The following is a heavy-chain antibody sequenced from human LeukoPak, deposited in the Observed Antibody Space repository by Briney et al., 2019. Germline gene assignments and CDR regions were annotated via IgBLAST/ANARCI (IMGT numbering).Heavy chain of an antibody. V-gene: IGHV4-39*07. CDR3: AREPTYYYDSSGYVDY. Sequence: LETLSLTCTVSGGSISSSSYYWGWIRQPPGKGLEWIGSIYYSGSTYYNPSLKSRVTISVDTSKNQFSLKLSSVTAADTAVYYCAREPTYYYDSSGYVDYWGQGTLVTVSS. J-gene: IGHJ4*02. CDR2: IYYSGST. D-gene: IGHD3-22*01. CDR1: GGSISSSSYY.